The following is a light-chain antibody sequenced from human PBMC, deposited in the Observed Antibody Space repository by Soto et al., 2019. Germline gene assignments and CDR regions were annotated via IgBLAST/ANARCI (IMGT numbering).Light chain of an antibody. CDR3: QQYNSYSPWT. CDR2: AAS. V-gene: IGKV1-6*02. Sequence: AIQMTQSPSSLSASVGDRVTITCRASQDIRNDLGWYQQKPGKAPKLLIYAASSLQSGVPSRFSGSGSGTDFTLTISSLQPDDFATYYCQQYNSYSPWTFGQGTKVDIK. J-gene: IGKJ1*01. CDR1: QDIRND.